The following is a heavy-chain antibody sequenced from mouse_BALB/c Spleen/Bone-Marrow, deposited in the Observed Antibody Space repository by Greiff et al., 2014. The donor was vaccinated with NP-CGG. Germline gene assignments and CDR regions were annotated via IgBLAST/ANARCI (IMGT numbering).Heavy chain of an antibody. V-gene: IGHV1-14*01. D-gene: IGHD2-10*02. CDR3: ARKVWYYAMDY. CDR1: GYTFTSYV. Sequence: LVESGPELVKPGASVKMSCKASGYTFTSYVMHWVKQKPGQGLGWIGYINPYNDGTKYNEKFKGKATLTSDKSSSTAYMELSSLTSEDSAVYYCARKVWYYAMDYWGQGTSVTVSS. CDR2: INPYNDGT. J-gene: IGHJ4*01.